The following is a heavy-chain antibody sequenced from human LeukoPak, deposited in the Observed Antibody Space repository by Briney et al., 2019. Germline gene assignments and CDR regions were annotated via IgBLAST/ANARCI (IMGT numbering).Heavy chain of an antibody. CDR1: GITFTSYN. V-gene: IGHV3-21*01. CDR3: ARIERGTFDY. J-gene: IGHJ4*02. CDR2: ISSSSSYI. D-gene: IGHD1/OR15-1a*01. Sequence: GGTLRLSCAASGITFTSYNMDWVRQAPGKGLEWVSSISSSSSYIYYADSVKGRFTISRDNAKNSLYLQMNSLRAEDTAVYYCARIERGTFDYWGQGTLVTVSS.